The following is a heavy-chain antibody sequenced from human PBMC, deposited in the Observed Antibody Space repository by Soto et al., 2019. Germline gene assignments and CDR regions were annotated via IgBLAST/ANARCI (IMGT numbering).Heavy chain of an antibody. CDR3: AICTYGDYYYYYMDV. CDR2: IYYSGST. Sequence: SATLSLTCTVSGGSISSSSYYWGWIRQPPGKGLEWIGSIYYSGSTYYNPSLKSRVTISVDTSKNQFSLKLSSVTAADTAVYYCAICTYGDYYYYYMDVWGKGTTVTVSS. J-gene: IGHJ6*03. V-gene: IGHV4-39*01. CDR1: GGSISSSSYY. D-gene: IGHD2-8*01.